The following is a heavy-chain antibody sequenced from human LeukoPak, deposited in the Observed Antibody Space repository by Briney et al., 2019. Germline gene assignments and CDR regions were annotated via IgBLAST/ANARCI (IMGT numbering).Heavy chain of an antibody. CDR2: INPNSGGT. CDR1: GYTFTGYY. J-gene: IGHJ4*02. V-gene: IGHV1-2*02. D-gene: IGHD3-16*02. Sequence: GASVKVSCKASGYTFTGYYMHWVRQAPGQGLEWMGWINPNSGGTSYAQKFQGRVTMTRGTSISTAYMELSRLRSDDTAVYYCARGFMITFGGVIVIFRDWGQGTLVTVSS. CDR3: ARGFMITFGGVIVIFRD.